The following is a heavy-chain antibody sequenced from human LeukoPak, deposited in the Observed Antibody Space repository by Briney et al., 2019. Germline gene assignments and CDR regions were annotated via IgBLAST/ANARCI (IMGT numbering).Heavy chain of an antibody. CDR2: ISAYNGNT. D-gene: IGHD3-10*01. Sequence: ASVKVSCKASGYTFTSYGISWVRQAPGQGLEWMGWISAYNGNTNYAQKPQGRVTMTTDTSTSTAYMELRSLRSDDTAVYYCARRLWFGDYYGMDVWGQGTTVTVSS. CDR3: ARRLWFGDYYGMDV. CDR1: GYTFTSYG. V-gene: IGHV1-18*01. J-gene: IGHJ6*02.